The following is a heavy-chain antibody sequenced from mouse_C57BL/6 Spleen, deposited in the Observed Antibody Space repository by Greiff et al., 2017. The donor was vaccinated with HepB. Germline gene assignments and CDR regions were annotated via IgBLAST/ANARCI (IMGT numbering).Heavy chain of an antibody. V-gene: IGHV3-6*01. J-gene: IGHJ4*01. D-gene: IGHD3-2*02. CDR3: AQTAQALYYYAMDY. Sequence: EVQLKESGPGLVKPSQSLSLTCSVTGYSITSGYYWNWIRQFPGNKLEWMGYISYDGSNNYNPSLKNRISITRDTSKNQFFLKLTSVTTEDTATYYCAQTAQALYYYAMDYWGQGTSVTVSS. CDR2: ISYDGSN. CDR1: GYSITSGYY.